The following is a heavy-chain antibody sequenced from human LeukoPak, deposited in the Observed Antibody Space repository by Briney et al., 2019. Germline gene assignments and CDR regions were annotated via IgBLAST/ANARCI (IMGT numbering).Heavy chain of an antibody. V-gene: IGHV1-2*02. J-gene: IGHJ4*02. D-gene: IGHD1-26*01. CDR2: INPNSGGP. CDR3: ARVGEGSWELRGFDY. Sequence: VKVSCKASGYTFTGDYMHWVREAPGQGLEWMGGINPNSGGPNSAQKFQGRVTMTRDTSISTAYMELSRLRSDDTAVYYCARVGEGSWELRGFDYWGQGTLVTVSS. CDR1: GYTFTGDY.